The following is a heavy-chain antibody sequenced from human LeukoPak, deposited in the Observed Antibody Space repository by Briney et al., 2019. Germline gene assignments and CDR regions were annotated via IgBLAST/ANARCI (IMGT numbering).Heavy chain of an antibody. CDR3: ARERSGILGYYYYGMDV. CDR1: GYTLTGYY. V-gene: IGHV1-2*06. D-gene: IGHD3-10*01. J-gene: IGHJ6*02. Sequence: ASVTVSCTASGYTLTGYYMHWVRQAPGQGLEWMGRINPNSGGTNYAQKLQGRVTMTRDTSISTVYMELSRLRSDDTAVYYCARERSGILGYYYYGMDVWGQGTTVTVSS. CDR2: INPNSGGT.